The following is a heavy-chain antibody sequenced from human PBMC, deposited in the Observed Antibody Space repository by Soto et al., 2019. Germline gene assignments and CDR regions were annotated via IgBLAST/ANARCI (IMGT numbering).Heavy chain of an antibody. CDR1: GGSFSGYY. V-gene: IGHV4-34*01. CDR3: ARVVFVYRGYRPIGGGRYYYYYGMDV. CDR2: INHSGST. D-gene: IGHD5-12*01. Sequence: QVQLQQWGAGLLKPSETLSLTCAVYGGSFSGYYWSWIRQPPGKGLEWIGEINHSGSTNYNPSLKSRVTMSVDTSKNQYSLKLSSVTSADTAVYYWARVVFVYRGYRPIGGGRYYYYYGMDVWGQGTTVTVSS. J-gene: IGHJ6*02.